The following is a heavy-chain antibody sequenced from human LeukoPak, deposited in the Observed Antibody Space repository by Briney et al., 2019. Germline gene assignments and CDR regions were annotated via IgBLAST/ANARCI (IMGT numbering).Heavy chain of an antibody. V-gene: IGHV3-23*01. CDR3: AKVPKGGYFDY. CDR2: ISGSGGST. D-gene: IGHD6-13*01. J-gene: IGHJ4*02. Sequence: GGSLRLSCAVSGFAFGSEAMSWVRQSPAGGLEWVSAISGSGGSTYYADSVKGRFTISRDNSKNTLYLQMNSLRAEDTAVYYCAKVPKGGYFDYWGQGTLVTVSS. CDR1: GFAFGSEA.